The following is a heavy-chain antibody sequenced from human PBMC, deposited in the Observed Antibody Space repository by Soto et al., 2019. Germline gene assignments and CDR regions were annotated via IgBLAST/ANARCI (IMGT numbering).Heavy chain of an antibody. CDR3: AKAPFVPRGPNYSYYYIDV. V-gene: IGHV3-23*01. CDR1: GFTFSSYA. J-gene: IGHJ6*03. CDR2: ISGSGGST. Sequence: EVQLLESGGGLVQPGGSLRLSCAASGFTFSSYAMSWVRQAPGKGLEWVSAISGSGGSTYYADSVKGRFTIARDNSKNTLYLQMNSLSAEDTTVYYCAKAPFVPRGPNYSYYYIDVWGKGTTVTVSS. D-gene: IGHD6-6*01.